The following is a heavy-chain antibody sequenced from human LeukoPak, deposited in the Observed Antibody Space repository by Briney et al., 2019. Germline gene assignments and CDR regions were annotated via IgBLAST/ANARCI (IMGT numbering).Heavy chain of an antibody. D-gene: IGHD3-9*01. V-gene: IGHV3-53*01. CDR1: GFTVSSNY. J-gene: IGHJ6*02. CDR3: ARDRRYGSINYGMDV. Sequence: PGGSLRLSCAVSGFTVSSNYMSWVRQAPGKGLEWVSVIYSGGSTYYADSVKGRFTISRDNSKNTLYLQMNSLRAEDTAVYYCARDRRYGSINYGMDVWGQGTTVTVSS. CDR2: IYSGGST.